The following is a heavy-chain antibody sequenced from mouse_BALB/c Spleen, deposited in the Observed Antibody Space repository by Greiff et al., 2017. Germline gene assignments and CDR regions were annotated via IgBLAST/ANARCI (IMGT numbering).Heavy chain of an antibody. CDR1: GFTFSSFG. J-gene: IGHJ3*01. CDR2: ISSGSSTI. V-gene: IGHV5-17*02. Sequence: EVKLVESGGGLVQPGGSRKLSCAASGFTFSSFGMHWVRQAPEKGLEWVAYISSGSSTIYYADTVKGRFTISRDNPKNTLFLQMTSLRSEDTAMYYCARSDEAWFAYWGQGTLVTVSA. CDR3: ARSDEAWFAY.